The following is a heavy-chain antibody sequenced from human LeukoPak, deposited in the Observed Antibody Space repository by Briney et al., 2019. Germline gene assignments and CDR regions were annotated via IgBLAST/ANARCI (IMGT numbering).Heavy chain of an antibody. J-gene: IGHJ4*02. CDR1: GFTFSSYD. CDR3: ARGRYTSSPYFDY. V-gene: IGHV3-33*01. Sequence: PGGSLRLSCAASGFTFSSYDLHWVRQAPGKGLEWVAVIWYDGSNEYYADSVKGRFTISRDNPKNTLYLQMNSLRVDDTAVYYCARGRYTSSPYFDYWGQGALVTVSS. D-gene: IGHD6-6*01. CDR2: IWYDGSNE.